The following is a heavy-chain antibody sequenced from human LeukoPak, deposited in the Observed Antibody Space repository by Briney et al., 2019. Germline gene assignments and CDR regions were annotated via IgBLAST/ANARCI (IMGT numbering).Heavy chain of an antibody. D-gene: IGHD6-13*01. Sequence: ASVKVSCKASGYTFTSYGISWVRQAPGQGLEWMGWISAYNGNTNYAQKLQGRVTMTTDTSTSTAYMELRSLRSDDTAVYYCARVRFRSSYYYYYYMDVWGKGTTVTVSS. V-gene: IGHV1-18*01. CDR3: ARVRFRSSYYYYYYMDV. CDR1: GYTFTSYG. CDR2: ISAYNGNT. J-gene: IGHJ6*03.